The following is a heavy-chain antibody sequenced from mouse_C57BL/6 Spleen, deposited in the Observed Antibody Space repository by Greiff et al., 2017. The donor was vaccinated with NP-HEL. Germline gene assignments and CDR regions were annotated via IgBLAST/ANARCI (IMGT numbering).Heavy chain of an antibody. Sequence: QVQLQQPGAELVKPGASVKLSCKASGYTFTSYWMHWVKQRPGQGLEWIGMIHPNSGSTNYNEKFKGKATLTADKSSSTAYMQLSSLTSEDSAVYFCARSNYEFDYWGQGTTLTVSS. CDR2: IHPNSGST. J-gene: IGHJ2*01. CDR3: ARSNYEFDY. CDR1: GYTFTSYW. V-gene: IGHV1-64*01. D-gene: IGHD2-1*01.